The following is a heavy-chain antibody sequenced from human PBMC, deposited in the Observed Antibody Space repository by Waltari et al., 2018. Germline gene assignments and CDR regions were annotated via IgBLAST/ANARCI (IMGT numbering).Heavy chain of an antibody. CDR2: ISGSGGST. Sequence: EVQLLDSGGGLVQPGGSLRLPCAASGFTFSSYAMSWVRQAPGKGLEWVSAISGSGGSTYYPDSVKGRFTISRDKAKNTVYLQMNSLRAEDTAVYYCARTIVGEVWGQGTRVTVSS. V-gene: IGHV3-23*01. CDR3: ARTIVGEV. J-gene: IGHJ4*02. D-gene: IGHD3-16*02. CDR1: GFTFSSYA.